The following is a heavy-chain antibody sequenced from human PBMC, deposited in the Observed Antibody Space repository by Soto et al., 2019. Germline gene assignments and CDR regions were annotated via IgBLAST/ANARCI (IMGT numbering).Heavy chain of an antibody. CDR1: GYTFTSYG. CDR2: ISVYTGNT. CDR3: ARDRCTTDKCYTHHCGV. Sequence: GASVKVSCKSSGYTFTSYGVSWVRQAPGQGLEWLGWISVYTGNTKQAQKFQDRVTLTTEASTSTAYLELRSLRSDDTAVYYCARDRCTTDKCYTHHCGVWGQGTTVTVSS. D-gene: IGHD2-8*01. V-gene: IGHV1-18*04. J-gene: IGHJ6*02.